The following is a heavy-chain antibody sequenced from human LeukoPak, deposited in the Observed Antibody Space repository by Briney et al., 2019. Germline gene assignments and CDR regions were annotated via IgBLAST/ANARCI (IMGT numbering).Heavy chain of an antibody. CDR2: INADGSTT. CDR3: VAVVEPPDSDGFDV. J-gene: IGHJ3*01. Sequence: HPGGSLRLSCAASGFTFGNSWVHWVRQAPGKGLVWVSLINADGSTTTYADSVKGRFTISRDNARNTVSLQMNSLTIEDTAVYYCVAVVEPPDSDGFDVWGQGTMITVSS. V-gene: IGHV3-74*01. D-gene: IGHD1-14*01. CDR1: GFTFGNSW.